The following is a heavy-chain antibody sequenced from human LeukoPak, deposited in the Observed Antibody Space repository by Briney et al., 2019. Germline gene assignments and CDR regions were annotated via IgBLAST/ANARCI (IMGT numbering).Heavy chain of an antibody. J-gene: IGHJ4*02. D-gene: IGHD5-18*01. V-gene: IGHV3-23*01. Sequence: AGGSLSLSCAASGFTFSSYAMSWVRQAPGKGLEWVSGIIGNGVNTYYADSVQGRFTISRDNSKNTLYLQMNSLRAEDTAVYYCAKYWVDTILVPFDYWGQGTLVTVSS. CDR1: GFTFSSYA. CDR3: AKYWVDTILVPFDY. CDR2: IIGNGVNT.